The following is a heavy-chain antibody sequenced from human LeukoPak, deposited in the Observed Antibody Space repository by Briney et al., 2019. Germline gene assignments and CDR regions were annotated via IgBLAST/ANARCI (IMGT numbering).Heavy chain of an antibody. Sequence: GGSLRLSCSVSGFTFSSYAMHWVRQAPGKGLEWVAVISYDGSNKYYADSVKGRFTISRDNSKNTLYLQMNSLRAEDTAVYYCARVLVDYYYYGMDVWGQGTTVTVSS. CDR2: ISYDGSNK. D-gene: IGHD1-26*01. CDR1: GFTFSSYA. V-gene: IGHV3-30-3*01. CDR3: ARVLVDYYYYGMDV. J-gene: IGHJ6*02.